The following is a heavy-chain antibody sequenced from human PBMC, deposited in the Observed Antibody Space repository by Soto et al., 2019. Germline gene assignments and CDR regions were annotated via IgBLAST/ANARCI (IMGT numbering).Heavy chain of an antibody. CDR3: ARASTRYRPGDYYCYYYMDV. CDR1: EGSISRYW. V-gene: IGHV4-59*01. J-gene: IGHJ6*03. D-gene: IGHD5-12*01. Sequence: TISQTWTVGEGSISRYWWSWIRQPPGKGLEWIGYIYYSGSTNYNPSLKSRVTISVDTSKNQFSLKLSSVTAADTAVYYCARASTRYRPGDYYCYYYMDVWGKRTTVTVSS. CDR2: IYYSGST.